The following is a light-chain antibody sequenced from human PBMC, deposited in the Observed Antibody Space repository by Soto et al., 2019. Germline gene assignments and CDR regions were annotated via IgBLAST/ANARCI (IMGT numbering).Light chain of an antibody. CDR2: DVS. Sequence: LTQPASVSGSPGQSITISCTGTSSDVGGYNYVSWYQQHPGKAPKLMIYDVSNRPSGVSNRFSGSKSGNKASLTISGIHAEDVADYYCSSYTSSSTRVFGTGTKVTVL. V-gene: IGLV2-14*01. CDR3: SSYTSSSTRV. J-gene: IGLJ1*01. CDR1: SSDVGGYNY.